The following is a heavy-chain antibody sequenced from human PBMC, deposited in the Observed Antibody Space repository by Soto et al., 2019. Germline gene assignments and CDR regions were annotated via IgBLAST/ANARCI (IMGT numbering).Heavy chain of an antibody. J-gene: IGHJ4*02. CDR3: AREPATAKPEGVDF. V-gene: IGHV1-2*02. Sequence: QVQLVQSGAEVRKPGASVKVSCKASGYTFSDYYIHWVRQAPGQGLEWMGWINPNSGGTKYAPKFQGGVTMTRDTSTTTAYMELSRLRSGATAVYYCAREPATAKPEGVDFWGQGTLVTVSS. CDR2: INPNSGGT. D-gene: IGHD1-1*01. CDR1: GYTFSDYY.